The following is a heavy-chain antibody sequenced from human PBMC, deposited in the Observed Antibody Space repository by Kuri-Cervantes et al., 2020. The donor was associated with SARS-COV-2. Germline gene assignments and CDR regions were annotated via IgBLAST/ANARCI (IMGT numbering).Heavy chain of an antibody. V-gene: IGHV3-30*12. CDR3: ARDVYDYVWGSYRYTSPFDY. CDR1: GFTFSTYG. CDR2: ISYDGSNK. Sequence: GESLKISCEASGFTFSTYGIHWVRQAPGKGLEWVAVISYDGSNKYYADSVKGRFTISRDNAKNSPYLQMNSLRAEDTAVYYCARDVYDYVWGSYRYTSPFDYWGQGTLVTVSS. D-gene: IGHD3-16*02. J-gene: IGHJ4*02.